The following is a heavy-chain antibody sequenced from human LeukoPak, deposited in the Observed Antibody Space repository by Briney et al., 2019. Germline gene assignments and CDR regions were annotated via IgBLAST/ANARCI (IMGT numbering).Heavy chain of an antibody. CDR2: IYISGST. J-gene: IGHJ5*01. V-gene: IGHV4-61*02. CDR3: ARGDSSGWYWFDS. D-gene: IGHD6-19*01. CDR1: GGSISSGGYY. Sequence: SQTLSLTCTVSGGSISSGGYYWSWIRQPAGKGLEWIGRIYISGSTNYSPSLKSRVTMSLDASKNQFSLILNSVTAADTAVYYCARGDSSGWYWFDSWGQGTLVTVSS.